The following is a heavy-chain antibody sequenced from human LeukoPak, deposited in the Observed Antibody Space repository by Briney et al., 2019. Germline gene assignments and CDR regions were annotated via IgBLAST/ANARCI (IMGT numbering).Heavy chain of an antibody. D-gene: IGHD3-3*01. CDR2: IYTSGST. J-gene: IGHJ4*02. V-gene: IGHV4-61*02. Sequence: SETLSLTCTVSGGSISSGSYYWSWIRQPAGKGLEWIGRIYTSGSTNYNPSLKSRVTISVDTSKNQFSLKLSSVTAADTAVYYCAREGKVTIFGVVMIPFDYWGQGTLVTVSS. CDR3: AREGKVTIFGVVMIPFDY. CDR1: GGSISSGSYY.